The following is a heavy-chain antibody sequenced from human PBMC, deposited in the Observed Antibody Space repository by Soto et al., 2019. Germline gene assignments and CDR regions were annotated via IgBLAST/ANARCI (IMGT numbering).Heavy chain of an antibody. CDR1: GASISSYH. V-gene: IGHV4-59*08. CDR3: ARHTETWYQRPLDV. D-gene: IGHD1-20*01. CDR2: VDYSGST. Sequence: QVQLQESGPGMVKPSETLSLTCIISGASISSYHWSWIRQPPGKGLEWIGSVDYSGSTNYNPSLKSRLTISVDMSKNQFSLNLSSMTAADTAVYYCARHTETWYQRPLDVWGKGTTVTVFS. J-gene: IGHJ6*04.